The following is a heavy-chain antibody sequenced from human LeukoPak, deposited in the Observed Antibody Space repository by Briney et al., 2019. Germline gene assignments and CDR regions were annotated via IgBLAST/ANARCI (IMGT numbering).Heavy chain of an antibody. J-gene: IGHJ4*02. CDR3: AGGDTYGVDY. Sequence: GASVKVSCKASGYTFSGSYIHWVRQAPGQGLEWMGWINCHSGGTNHAQKFQGSVTMTRDPSISTAYMELTSLISDDTAVYYCAGGDTYGVDYWGQGTLVTVSS. CDR2: INCHSGGT. D-gene: IGHD3-16*01. CDR1: GYTFSGSY. V-gene: IGHV1-2*02.